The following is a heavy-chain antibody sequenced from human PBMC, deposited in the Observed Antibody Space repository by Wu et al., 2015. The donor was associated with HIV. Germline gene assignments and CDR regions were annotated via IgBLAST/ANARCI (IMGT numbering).Heavy chain of an antibody. Sequence: QVQLEQSGAEVKKPGASVKVSCKASGYTFINYGINWVRQAPGQGLEWLGGITIYNGKTNYAQKVQGRVTMTTDTSTNTAYMELRSLRSDDTAVYYCARRGSSEHYYYMDVVGKGTTVTVSS. CDR3: ARRGSSEHYYYMDV. CDR1: GYTFINYG. J-gene: IGHJ6*03. CDR2: ITIYNGKT. D-gene: IGHD1-26*01. V-gene: IGHV1-18*01.